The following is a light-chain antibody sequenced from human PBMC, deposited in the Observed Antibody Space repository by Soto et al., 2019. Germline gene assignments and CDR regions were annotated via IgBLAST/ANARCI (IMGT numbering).Light chain of an antibody. Sequence: QSVLTQPPSASGTPGQTVAISCSGSSSNIGSNSVNWYQHLPGTAPKPLIYNNNQRPSGVPDRFSGSKSGTSASLAISGLLFEDGGDYYCASWEHSLIVWVFGGGTKLTVL. CDR2: NNN. CDR1: SSNIGSNS. J-gene: IGLJ3*02. CDR3: ASWEHSLIVWV. V-gene: IGLV1-44*01.